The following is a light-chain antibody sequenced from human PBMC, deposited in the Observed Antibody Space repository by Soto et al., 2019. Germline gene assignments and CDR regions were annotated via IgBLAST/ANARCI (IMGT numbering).Light chain of an antibody. J-gene: IGLJ2*01. Sequence: QSALTQPASVSGSPGQSITISCTGTSSDVGGYNYVSWYQQHPGKAPKLMIYDVSNRPSGVSNRFSGSKSGNTASLTISGLQAEDEADYYCSSHTSSIVVFGGGTKLTVL. CDR1: SSDVGGYNY. CDR3: SSHTSSIVV. CDR2: DVS. V-gene: IGLV2-14*01.